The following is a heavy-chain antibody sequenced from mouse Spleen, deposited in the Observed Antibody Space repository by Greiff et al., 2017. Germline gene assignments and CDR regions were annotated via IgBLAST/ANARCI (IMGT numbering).Heavy chain of an antibody. Sequence: VQLQQPGAELVRPGTSVKLSCKASGYTFTSYWMHWVKQRPGQGLEWIGVIDPSDSYTNYNQKFKGKATLTVDTSSSTAYMQLSSLTSEDSAVYYCARGGAYWGQGTTLTVSS. CDR2: IDPSDSYT. V-gene: IGHV1-59*01. J-gene: IGHJ2*01. CDR1: GYTFTSYW. CDR3: ARGGAY.